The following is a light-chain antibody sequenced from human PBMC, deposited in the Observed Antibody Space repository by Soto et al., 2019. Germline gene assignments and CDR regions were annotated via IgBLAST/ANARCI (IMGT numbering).Light chain of an antibody. CDR2: GAS. CDR3: QQYHNWPPYT. Sequence: EIVMTQSPATLSVSPGERATLSCRASQSVSPNFAWYQQQPGQAPRLLMYGASTRAPGIPARFSCSGAGTEFTLTISSRQSEDFAVYYCQQYHNWPPYTLGQGTKLEIK. V-gene: IGKV3-15*01. CDR1: QSVSPN. J-gene: IGKJ2*01.